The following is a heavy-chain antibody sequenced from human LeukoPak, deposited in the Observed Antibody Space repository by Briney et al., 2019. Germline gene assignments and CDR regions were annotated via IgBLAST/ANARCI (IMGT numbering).Heavy chain of an antibody. Sequence: GGSLRLSCAASGFTFNSYEMNWVRQAPGKGLEWISDISTSGSTRYYADSVKGRFTISRDNTENSLYLQMNSLRAEDTAVYYCARGDGGYYYGMDVWGKGTTVTVSS. CDR3: ARGDGGYYYGMDV. V-gene: IGHV3-48*03. CDR1: GFTFNSYE. J-gene: IGHJ6*04. CDR2: ISTSGSTR. D-gene: IGHD4-23*01.